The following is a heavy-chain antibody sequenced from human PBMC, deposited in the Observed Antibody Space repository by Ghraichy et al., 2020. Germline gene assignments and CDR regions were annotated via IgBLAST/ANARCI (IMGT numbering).Heavy chain of an antibody. D-gene: IGHD6-25*01. CDR1: GASINSYSHY. CDR2: AHYRGTT. V-gene: IGHV4-39*01. CDR3: ARAATSAVRFDT. J-gene: IGHJ5*02. Sequence: SETLSLTCTVSGASINSYSHYWACLRQPPGGGLEWLGSAHYRGTTYYAPSLDSRVTISIDTSKGQVSLSSKSVTAAATALCFCARAATSAVRFDTWGRGTRVTVSS.